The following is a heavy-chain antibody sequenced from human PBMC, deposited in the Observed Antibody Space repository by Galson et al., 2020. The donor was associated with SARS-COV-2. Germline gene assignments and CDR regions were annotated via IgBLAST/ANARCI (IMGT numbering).Heavy chain of an antibody. CDR1: GFSLSTSGMC. V-gene: IGHV2-70*11. CDR2: IDWDDDK. Sequence: SGPTLVKPTQTLTLTCTFSGFSLSTSGMCVSWIRQPPGKALEWLARIDWDDDKYYSTSLKTRLTISKDTSKNQVVLTMTNMDPVDTATYYWARKPYDILTGNDYGMDVWGQGTTVTVSS. J-gene: IGHJ6*02. CDR3: ARKPYDILTGNDYGMDV. D-gene: IGHD3-9*01.